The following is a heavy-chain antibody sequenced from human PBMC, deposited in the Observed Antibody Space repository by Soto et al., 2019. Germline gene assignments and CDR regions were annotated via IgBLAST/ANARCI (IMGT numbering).Heavy chain of an antibody. CDR2: ISYDGSNK. J-gene: IGHJ4*02. V-gene: IGHV3-30-3*01. D-gene: IGHD6-13*01. CDR1: GFTFSSYA. Sequence: GGSLRLSCAASGFTFSSYAMHWVRQAPGKGLEWVAVISYDGSNKYYADSVKGRFTISRDNSKNTLYLQMNSLRAEDTAVYYCASGRTAAVTGAFDYWGQGTLVTVSS. CDR3: ASGRTAAVTGAFDY.